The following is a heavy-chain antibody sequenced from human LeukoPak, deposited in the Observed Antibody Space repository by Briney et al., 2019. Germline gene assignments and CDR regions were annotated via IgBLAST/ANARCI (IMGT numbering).Heavy chain of an antibody. D-gene: IGHD3-3*01. CDR2: IYTSGST. CDR3: ARVVQRITIFGVVINYYYYMDV. V-gene: IGHV4-4*07. Sequence: SETLSLTCTVSGGSISSYYWSWIRQPAGKGLEWIGRIYTSGSTYYNPSLKSRVTISVDTSKNQFSLKLSSVTAADTAVYYCARVVQRITIFGVVINYYYYMDVWGKGTTVTVSS. CDR1: GGSISSYY. J-gene: IGHJ6*03.